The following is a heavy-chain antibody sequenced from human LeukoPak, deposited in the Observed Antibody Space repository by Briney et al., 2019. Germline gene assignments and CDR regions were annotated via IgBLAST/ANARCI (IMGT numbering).Heavy chain of an antibody. CDR2: ISWNSGSI. CDR1: GFTFSISW. D-gene: IGHD3-22*01. CDR3: AKDIGYYDSSGRYFDY. V-gene: IGHV3-9*01. Sequence: PGGSLRLSCAASGFTFSISWMHWVRQAPGKGLEWVSGISWNSGSIGYADSVKGRFTISRDNAKNSLYLQMNSLRAEDTALYYCAKDIGYYDSSGRYFDYWGQGTLVTVSS. J-gene: IGHJ4*02.